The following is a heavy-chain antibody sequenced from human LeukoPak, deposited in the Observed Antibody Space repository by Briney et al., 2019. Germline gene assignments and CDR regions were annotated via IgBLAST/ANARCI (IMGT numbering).Heavy chain of an antibody. D-gene: IGHD3-22*01. J-gene: IGHJ4*02. CDR2: IYWDDDK. Sequence: ESGPTLVKPTQTLTLTRTFSGFSLSTSGVGVGWIRQPPGKALEWLALIYWDDDKRYSPSLKSRLTITKDTSKNQVVLTMTNMDPVDTATYYCARTKATNYYDSSGYRDYWGQGTLVTVSS. CDR3: ARTKATNYYDSSGYRDY. V-gene: IGHV2-5*02. CDR1: GFSLSTSGVG.